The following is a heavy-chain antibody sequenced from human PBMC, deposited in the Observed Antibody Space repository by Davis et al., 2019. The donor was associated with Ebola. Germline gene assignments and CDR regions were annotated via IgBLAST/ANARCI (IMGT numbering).Heavy chain of an antibody. V-gene: IGHV5-51*01. D-gene: IGHD2-21*01. CDR3: ARRGVDLRISFDY. J-gene: IGHJ4*02. CDR1: RYSFTDYW. Sequence: PGGSLRLSCQGSRYSFTDYWIAWVRQKPGKGLEWMGIIYPGDSDIRYSPSFQGQVTFSVDKSISTAYLQWSSLKASDTAIYYCARRGVDLRISFDYWGQGTLVTVSS. CDR2: IYPGDSDI.